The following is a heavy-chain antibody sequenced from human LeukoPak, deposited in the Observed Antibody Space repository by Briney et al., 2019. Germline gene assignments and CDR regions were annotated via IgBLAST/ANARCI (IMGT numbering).Heavy chain of an antibody. Sequence: ASVKVSCKASGYTFTSYDINWVRQATGQGLEWMGWMNPNSGNTGYAQKFQGRVTMTRNTSISTAYMELSSLRSDDTAVYYCARKVPNDSSGYYYRGQFDPWGQGTLVTVSS. CDR3: ARKVPNDSSGYYYRGQFDP. CDR2: MNPNSGNT. J-gene: IGHJ5*02. D-gene: IGHD3-22*01. V-gene: IGHV1-8*01. CDR1: GYTFTSYD.